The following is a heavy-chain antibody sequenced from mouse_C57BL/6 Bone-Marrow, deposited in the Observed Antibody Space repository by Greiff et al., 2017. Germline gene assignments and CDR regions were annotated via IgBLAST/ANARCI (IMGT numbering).Heavy chain of an antibody. V-gene: IGHV1-55*01. CDR2: IYPGSGST. Sequence: QVQLQQPGAELVKPGASVKMSCKASGYTFTSYWITWVKQRPGQGLEWIGDIYPGSGSTNYNEKFKSKATLTVDTSSSTAYMLLSSLTSEYSAVYYCSRPYYSNYWYFDVWGTGTTVTVSS. J-gene: IGHJ1*03. CDR1: GYTFTSYW. D-gene: IGHD2-5*01. CDR3: SRPYYSNYWYFDV.